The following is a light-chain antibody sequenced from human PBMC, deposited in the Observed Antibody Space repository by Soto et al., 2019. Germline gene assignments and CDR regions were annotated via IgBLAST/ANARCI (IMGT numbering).Light chain of an antibody. CDR2: DVS. V-gene: IGLV2-14*01. CDR1: SSDVGGYNY. J-gene: IGLJ2*01. Sequence: QSVLTQPASVSGSPGQSSTISCTGTSSDVGGYNYVSWYQQHPGKAPKLMIYDVSNRPSGVSNRFSGSKSGNTASLTISGLQAEDEADYYCCSYTSSSTLVFGGGTKLTVL. CDR3: CSYTSSSTLV.